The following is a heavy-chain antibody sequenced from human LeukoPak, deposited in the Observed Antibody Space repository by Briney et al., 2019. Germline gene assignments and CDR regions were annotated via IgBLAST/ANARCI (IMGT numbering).Heavy chain of an antibody. CDR3: ARQSSTSCYIDY. J-gene: IGHJ4*02. CDR1: GGSFSDHY. D-gene: IGHD2-2*02. V-gene: IGHV4-34*01. CDR2: IYYSGST. Sequence: SETLSLTCVVYGGSFSDHYWTWVRQPPGKGLEWIGSIYYSGSTFYNPSLKSRVTISVDTSKNQFSLKLSSVTAADTAVYFCARQSSTSCYIDYWGQGTLVAVSS.